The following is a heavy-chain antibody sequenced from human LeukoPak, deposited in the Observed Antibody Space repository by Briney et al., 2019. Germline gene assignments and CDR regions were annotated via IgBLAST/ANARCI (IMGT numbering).Heavy chain of an antibody. CDR3: ARGYSSSWNP. CDR1: GGSISSYY. D-gene: IGHD6-13*01. Sequence: SETLSLTCTVSGGSISSYYWSWIRQPAGRGLEGIGRIYNSGSTNYNPSLKSRLTMSVDTSKNQFSLKLSSVTAADTAVYYCARGYSSSWNPWGQGTLVTVSS. CDR2: IYNSGST. J-gene: IGHJ5*02. V-gene: IGHV4-4*07.